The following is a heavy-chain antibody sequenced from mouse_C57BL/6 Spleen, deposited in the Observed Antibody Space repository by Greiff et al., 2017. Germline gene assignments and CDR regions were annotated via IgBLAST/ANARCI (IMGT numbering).Heavy chain of an antibody. CDR2: SFPGDGDT. CDR1: GYAFCSSW. V-gene: IGHV1-82*01. D-gene: IGHD3-1*01. CDR3: ERRAPFDY. J-gene: IGHJ2*01. Sequence: VQLQQSGPELVKPGASVKISCKASGYAFCSSWLNWVKQRPGKGVVGFGRSFPGDGDTNFNGKFIGKATLTADKSSSTAYMQLSSLTCEDSAVYFCERRAPFDYWGQGTTLTVSS.